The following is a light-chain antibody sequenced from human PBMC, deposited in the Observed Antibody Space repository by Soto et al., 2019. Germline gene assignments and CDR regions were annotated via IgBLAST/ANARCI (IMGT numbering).Light chain of an antibody. CDR3: QQLNSYPPGLT. V-gene: IGKV1-9*01. CDR1: QGISSY. CDR2: AAS. J-gene: IGKJ4*01. Sequence: IQLTKSPSSLSASVGHRVTITCRASQGISSYLAWYQQKPGKAPKLLIYAASTLQSGVPSRFSGSGSGTDFTLTISSLQPEDFATYYCQQLNSYPPGLTFGGGTKVEIK.